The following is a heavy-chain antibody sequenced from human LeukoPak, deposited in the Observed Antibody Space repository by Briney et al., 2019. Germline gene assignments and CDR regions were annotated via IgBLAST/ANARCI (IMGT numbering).Heavy chain of an antibody. J-gene: IGHJ3*02. Sequence: GESLKISCKGSGYSFTSYWIGWVRQMPGKGLEWMGIIYPGDSDTRYSPSFQGQVTISADKSISTAYLQRSSLKASDTAMYYCATSGYCSSTSCDAFDIWGQGTMVTVSS. CDR3: ATSGYCSSTSCDAFDI. V-gene: IGHV5-51*01. D-gene: IGHD2-2*01. CDR1: GYSFTSYW. CDR2: IYPGDSDT.